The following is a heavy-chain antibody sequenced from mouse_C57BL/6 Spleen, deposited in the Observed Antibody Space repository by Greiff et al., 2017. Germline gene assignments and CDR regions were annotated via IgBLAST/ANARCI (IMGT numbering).Heavy chain of an antibody. D-gene: IGHD4-1*01. CDR3: ARSGAGYFDV. CDR2: IYPGSGST. Sequence: QVQLKQPGAELVKPGASVKMSCKASGYTFTSYWITWVKQRPGQGLEWIGDIYPGSGSTNYNEKFKSKATLTVDTSSSTAYMQLSSLTSEDSAVYYCARSGAGYFDVWGTGTTVTVSS. CDR1: GYTFTSYW. V-gene: IGHV1-55*01. J-gene: IGHJ1*03.